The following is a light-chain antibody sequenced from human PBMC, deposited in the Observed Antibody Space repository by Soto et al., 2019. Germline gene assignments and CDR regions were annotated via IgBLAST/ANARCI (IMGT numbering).Light chain of an antibody. V-gene: IGLV2-8*01. CDR1: SSDVGGYNY. Sequence: QSVLTQPPSASGSPGQSVTISCTGTSSDVGGYNYVSWYQQHSGKAPKLMIYEVSKRPSGVPDRFSGSKSDNTASLTVSGLQAEDEADYYCSSYAGSMNLIFGGGTKLTVL. J-gene: IGLJ2*01. CDR3: SSYAGSMNLI. CDR2: EVS.